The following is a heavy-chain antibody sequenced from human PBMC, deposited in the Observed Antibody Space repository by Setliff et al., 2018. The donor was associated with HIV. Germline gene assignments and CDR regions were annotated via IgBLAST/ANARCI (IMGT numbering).Heavy chain of an antibody. J-gene: IGHJ3*02. CDR2: ISYDGNNQ. V-gene: IGHV3-30-3*01. CDR3: ARDGGLVRGAFDI. D-gene: IGHD3-9*01. Sequence: GGSLRLSCAVSGFNFGSYAIHWVRLAPGQGPQWVALISYDGNNQWYADSVKGRFTISRDNSKNTLHLELNNLRPEDTAVYYCARDGGLVRGAFDIWGQGTMVTVSS. CDR1: GFNFGSYA.